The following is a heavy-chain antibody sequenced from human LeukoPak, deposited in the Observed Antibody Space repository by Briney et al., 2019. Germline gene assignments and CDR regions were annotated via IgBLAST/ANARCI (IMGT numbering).Heavy chain of an antibody. J-gene: IGHJ4*02. CDR1: GFTFSSYA. D-gene: IGHD3-9*01. Sequence: GGSLRLSCAASGFTFSSYAMHWVRQAPGKGLEWVAVISYDGSNKYYADSVKGRFTISRDNSKNTLYLQMNSLRAEDTAVYYCARGDYDILTGYYCYWGQGTLVTVSS. V-gene: IGHV3-30-3*01. CDR3: ARGDYDILTGYYCY. CDR2: ISYDGSNK.